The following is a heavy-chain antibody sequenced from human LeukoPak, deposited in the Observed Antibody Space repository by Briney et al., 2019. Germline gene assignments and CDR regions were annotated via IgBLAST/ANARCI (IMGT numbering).Heavy chain of an antibody. D-gene: IGHD4-17*01. V-gene: IGHV3-9*03. CDR1: GFTFDDYA. J-gene: IGHJ3*02. Sequence: GRSLRLSCAASGFTFDDYAMHWVRQAPGKGLEWVSGISWNSGSIGYADSVKGRLTISRDNAKNSLYLQMNSLRAEDMALYYCAKDSDGDFDAFDIWGQGTMVTVSS. CDR3: AKDSDGDFDAFDI. CDR2: ISWNSGSI.